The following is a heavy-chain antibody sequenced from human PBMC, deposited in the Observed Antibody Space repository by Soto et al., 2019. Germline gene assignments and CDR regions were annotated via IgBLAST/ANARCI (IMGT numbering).Heavy chain of an antibody. CDR3: ARSSGGVFGIIIEGTNWFAP. J-gene: IGHJ5*02. Sequence: ASLKVSCKTPGETFTSYDMHCVGQSRCREREWMGVINPNGGSTRFAQKFQGRVTMTSDTSTSTVYMELRGLTSEDTAVYYCARSSGGVFGIIIEGTNWFAPWGQGTLVTVSS. CDR1: GETFTSYD. D-gene: IGHD3-16*01. V-gene: IGHV1-46*01. CDR2: INPNGGST.